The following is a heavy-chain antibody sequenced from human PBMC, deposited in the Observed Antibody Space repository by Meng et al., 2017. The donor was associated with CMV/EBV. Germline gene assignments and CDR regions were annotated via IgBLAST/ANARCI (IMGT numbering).Heavy chain of an antibody. CDR2: LYHSGST. CDR3: ARGLSSSSFDY. V-gene: IGHV4-38-2*02. Sequence: GSLRLSCTVSGYSISSGYYWGWIRQPPGKGLEWIGSLYHSGSTNYNPSLKSRVTISVDTSKNQFSLKLSSVTAADTAVYYCARGLSSSSFDYWGQGTLVTVSS. D-gene: IGHD6-6*01. CDR1: GYSISSGYY. J-gene: IGHJ4*02.